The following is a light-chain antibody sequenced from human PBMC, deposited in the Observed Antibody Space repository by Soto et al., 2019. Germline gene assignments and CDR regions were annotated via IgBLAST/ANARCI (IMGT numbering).Light chain of an antibody. Sequence: EIVLTHSPGTLSLSPVEIATLSFRASQSVSSNLALYQQKPGQAPRLLIYGASNRATGIPDRFSGSGSGTDFTLTISRLEPEDFAVYYCQQYGSSGTFGQGTKVDI. V-gene: IGKV3-20*01. CDR3: QQYGSSGT. CDR2: GAS. J-gene: IGKJ1*01. CDR1: QSVSSN.